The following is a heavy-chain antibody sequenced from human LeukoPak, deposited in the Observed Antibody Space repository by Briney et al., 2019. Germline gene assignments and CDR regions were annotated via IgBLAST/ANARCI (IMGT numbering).Heavy chain of an antibody. J-gene: IGHJ4*02. CDR3: AKGLGWSALDY. D-gene: IGHD3-3*01. V-gene: IGHV3-30*02. Sequence: PGGSLRLSCATSGFTFNNYGMHWVRRAPGKGLGWVTFIEYNGINKYYRDSVKGRFTISTDSSKNTVYLQMNNLRIEDTAVYYCAKGLGWSALDYWGQGTLVTVSS. CDR2: IEYNGINK. CDR1: GFTFNNYG.